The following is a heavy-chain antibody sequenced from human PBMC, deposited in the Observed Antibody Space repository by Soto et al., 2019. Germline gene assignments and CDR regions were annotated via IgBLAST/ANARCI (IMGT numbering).Heavy chain of an antibody. J-gene: IGHJ5*01. CDR1: GGSISSYY. D-gene: IGHD3-10*02. CDR2: IFYSGST. V-gene: IGHV4-59*01. CDR3: ASMIGDPVLSFDS. Sequence: QVQLQESGPGLVKPSETLSLTCTVSGGSISSYYWSWIRQPPGKGLEWIGFIFYSGSTSYNPSLKSRVTISIDTSEYQFSLKLISVTAADTALYYCASMIGDPVLSFDSWGQGTLVAVSS.